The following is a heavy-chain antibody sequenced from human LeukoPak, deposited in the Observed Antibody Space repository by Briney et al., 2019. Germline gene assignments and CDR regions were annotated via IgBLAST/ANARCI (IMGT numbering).Heavy chain of an antibody. V-gene: IGHV1-18*01. D-gene: IGHD6-13*01. J-gene: IGHJ4*02. CDR2: IKIGEGTT. Sequence: ASVKVSCKPSGYTFSVFGITWVRQAPGQGPEWMGWIKIGEGTTHSAQKFQDRVSMTRDRSSNTAFLELRSLRSDDTAVYFCSRSFYSSSWYYFDLWGQGTLVTVSS. CDR3: SRSFYSSSWYYFDL. CDR1: GYTFSVFG.